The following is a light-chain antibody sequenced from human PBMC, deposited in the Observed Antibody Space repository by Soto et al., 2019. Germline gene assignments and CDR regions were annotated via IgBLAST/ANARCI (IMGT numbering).Light chain of an antibody. Sequence: QSVLTQSPSASATPGQRVIISCSGSMSNIGTYAVNWYQQLPGTAPTLLIFRNHQRPSGVPDRFSGSKSGTSASLAISGPQSEDEADYYCAAWDDSLRAVVFGGGTKLTVL. CDR1: MSNIGTYA. J-gene: IGLJ2*01. V-gene: IGLV1-44*01. CDR3: AAWDDSLRAVV. CDR2: RNH.